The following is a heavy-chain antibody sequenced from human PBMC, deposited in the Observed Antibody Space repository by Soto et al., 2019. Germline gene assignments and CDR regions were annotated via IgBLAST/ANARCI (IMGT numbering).Heavy chain of an antibody. CDR2: IYHSGST. V-gene: IGHV4-4*02. J-gene: IGHJ4*02. D-gene: IGHD3-22*01. CDR3: ARGVDYYDSSGYYARKFDY. Sequence: SETLSLTCAVSGGSISSSNLWSWVRQPPGKGLEWIGEIYHSGSTNYNPSLKSRVTISVDKSKNQFSLKLSSVTDADTAVYYCARGVDYYDSSGYYARKFDYWGQGTLVTVSS. CDR1: GGSISSSNL.